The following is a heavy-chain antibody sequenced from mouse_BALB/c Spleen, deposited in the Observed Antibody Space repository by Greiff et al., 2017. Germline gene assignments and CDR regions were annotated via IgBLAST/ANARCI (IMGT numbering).Heavy chain of an antibody. V-gene: IGHV3-2*02. J-gene: IGHJ3*01. D-gene: IGHD2-1*01. CDR2: ISYSGST. CDR1: GYSITSDYA. CDR3: ARSIYYGNFAY. Sequence: VQLKQSGPGLVKPSQSLSLTCTVTGYSITSDYAWNWIRQFPGNKLEWMGYISYSGSTSYNPSLKSRISITRDTSKNQFFLQLNSVTTEDTATYYCARSIYYGNFAYWGQGTLVTVSA.